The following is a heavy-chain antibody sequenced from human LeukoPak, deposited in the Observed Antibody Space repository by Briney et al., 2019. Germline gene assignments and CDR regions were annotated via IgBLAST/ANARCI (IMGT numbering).Heavy chain of an antibody. Sequence: SETLSLTCTVSGGSISSSSYYWGWTRQPPGKGLEWIGSIYHSGSTYYNPSLKSRVIISVDSSKNQFSLKLSSVTAADTAVYYCARQQGHCSSTSCSHFDHWGQGTLVTVSS. CDR2: IYHSGST. D-gene: IGHD2-2*01. V-gene: IGHV4-39*01. CDR1: GGSISSSSYY. J-gene: IGHJ4*02. CDR3: ARQQGHCSSTSCSHFDH.